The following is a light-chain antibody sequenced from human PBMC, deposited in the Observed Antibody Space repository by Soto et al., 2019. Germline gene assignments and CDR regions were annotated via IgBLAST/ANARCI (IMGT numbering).Light chain of an antibody. V-gene: IGKV1-5*03. CDR1: QSISSR. CDR2: KAS. J-gene: IGKJ1*01. Sequence: DIQMTQSPSTLSASVGDRVTITCRASQSISSRLAWYQQKPGQAPKLLIYKASSLESGVPSRFSGSGSGTEVNLTISSLQPDDFATYYCQQYNSYPWTFGQGTKVEI. CDR3: QQYNSYPWT.